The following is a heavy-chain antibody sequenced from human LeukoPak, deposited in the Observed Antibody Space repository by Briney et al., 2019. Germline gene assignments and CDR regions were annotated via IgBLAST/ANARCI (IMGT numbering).Heavy chain of an antibody. Sequence: GGSLRLSCAASGFTFSSYSMNWVRQAPGKGLEWVSSISSSSSYIYYADSVKGRFTISRDNAKNSLYLQMNSLRAEDTAVYYRARVKAAGGPFDYWGQGTLVTVSS. J-gene: IGHJ4*02. D-gene: IGHD3-16*01. CDR3: ARVKAAGGPFDY. CDR1: GFTFSSYS. CDR2: ISSSSSYI. V-gene: IGHV3-21*01.